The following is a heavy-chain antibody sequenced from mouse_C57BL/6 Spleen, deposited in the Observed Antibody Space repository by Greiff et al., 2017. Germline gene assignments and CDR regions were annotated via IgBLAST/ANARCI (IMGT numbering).Heavy chain of an antibody. CDR1: GFSLTSYG. CDR3: ARNWGNYYAMDY. J-gene: IGHJ4*01. V-gene: IGHV2-2*01. Sequence: VQLVESGPGLVQPSQSLSITCTVSGFSLTSYGVHWVRQSPGKGLEWLGVIWSGGSTDYNAAFISRLSIRKDNSKSQVFFKMNSLQAADTAIYYCARNWGNYYAMDYWGQGTSVTVSS. CDR2: IWSGGST.